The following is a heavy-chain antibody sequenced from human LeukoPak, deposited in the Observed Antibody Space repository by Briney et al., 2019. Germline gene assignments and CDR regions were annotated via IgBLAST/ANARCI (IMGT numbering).Heavy chain of an antibody. CDR1: GFTFSLYW. J-gene: IGHJ4*02. CDR3: AKGPLRGTAAAIDY. CDR2: ISYDGRNK. V-gene: IGHV3-30*18. Sequence: GGSLRLSCTASGFTFSLYWMTWVRQAPGKGLEWVAVISYDGRNKHYPDSVKGRFTISRDISTDTLWLQMDSLRTEDTAVYYCAKGPLRGTAAAIDYWGQGTLVTVSS. D-gene: IGHD2-2*01.